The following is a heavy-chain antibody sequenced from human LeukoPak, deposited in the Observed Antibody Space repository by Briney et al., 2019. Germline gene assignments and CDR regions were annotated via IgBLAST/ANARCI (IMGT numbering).Heavy chain of an antibody. V-gene: IGHV4-59*01. D-gene: IGHD3-16*02. CDR1: GGSISSYY. CDR3: ALGAVGGRLGELSFPFDY. CDR2: IYYSGST. J-gene: IGHJ4*02. Sequence: SETLSLTCTVSGGSISSYYWSWIRQPPGKGLEWIGYIYYSGSTNYNPSLKSRVTISVDTSKNQFSQKLSSVTAADTAVYYCALGAVGGRLGELSFPFDYWGQGTLVAVSS.